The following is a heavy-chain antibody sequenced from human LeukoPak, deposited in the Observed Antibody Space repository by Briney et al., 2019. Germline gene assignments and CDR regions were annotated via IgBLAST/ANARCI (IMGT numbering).Heavy chain of an antibody. CDR3: ARVIVVTGYYIVDY. CDR1: GGSISSSNW. J-gene: IGHJ4*02. Sequence: PSETLSLTCAVSGGSISSSNWWSWVRQPPGKGLEWIGEIYHSGSTNYDPSLKSRVTISVDKSKNQFSLKLSSVTAADTAVYYCARVIVVTGYYIVDYWGQGTLVTVSS. CDR2: IYHSGST. V-gene: IGHV4-4*02. D-gene: IGHD3-9*01.